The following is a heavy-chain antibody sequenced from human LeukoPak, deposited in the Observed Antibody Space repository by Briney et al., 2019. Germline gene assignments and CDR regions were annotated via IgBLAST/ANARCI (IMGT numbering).Heavy chain of an antibody. CDR1: GGSFSGYY. D-gene: IGHD3-16*01. J-gene: IGHJ5*02. Sequence: PSETLSLTCAVYGGSFSGYYWSWIRQPPGKGLECIGEINHSGSTNYNPSLKSRVTISVDTSKNQFSLKLSSVTAADTAVYYCARRYDYVWGAHGWFDPWGQGTLVTVSS. CDR2: INHSGST. CDR3: ARRYDYVWGAHGWFDP. V-gene: IGHV4-34*01.